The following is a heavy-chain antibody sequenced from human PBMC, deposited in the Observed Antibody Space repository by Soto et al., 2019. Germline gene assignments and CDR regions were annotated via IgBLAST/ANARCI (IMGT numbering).Heavy chain of an antibody. CDR1: GASIYTYY. Sequence: SETLSLGCNFSGASIYTYYWNWIWQSPGKGRGWIGYISDGGRTNYQPSIESRVTISLDTYKKQVPLKLSPVRAADTARYFFEGYCNSSIWPEDHYLALEVWGQGTTYT. CDR3: EGYCNSSIWPEDHYLALEV. J-gene: IGHJ6*02. CDR2: ISDGGRT. D-gene: IGHD2-2*01. V-gene: IGHV4-59*01.